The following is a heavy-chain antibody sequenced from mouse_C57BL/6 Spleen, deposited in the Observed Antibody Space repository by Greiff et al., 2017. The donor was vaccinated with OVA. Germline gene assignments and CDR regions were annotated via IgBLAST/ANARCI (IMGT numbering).Heavy chain of an antibody. J-gene: IGHJ1*03. CDR2: IDPSDSST. CDR3: ARSDGNHWYFDV. CDR1: GYTFTSYW. V-gene: IGHV1-50*01. Sequence: QVQLQQPGAELVKPGASVKLSCKASGYTFTSYWMQWVKQRPGQGLEWIGEIDPSDSSTNYNQKFKGKATLTVDTSSSTAYMQLSSLTAEDSAVYYCARSDGNHWYFDVWGTGTTVTVSS. D-gene: IGHD2-1*01.